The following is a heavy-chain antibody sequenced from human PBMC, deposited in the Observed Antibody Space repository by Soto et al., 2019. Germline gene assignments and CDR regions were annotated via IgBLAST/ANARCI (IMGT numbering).Heavy chain of an antibody. D-gene: IGHD2-15*01. CDR2: VSTSGRST. Sequence: GGSLRLSCSASGFIISESTIYWVRQVPGKGLEAISAVSTSGRSTYYADSVKDRFTISRDNSKNTLFLQMGSLRPEDTAIYYCVKQAHGLDGVAFDYWGQGTQVTVS. CDR1: GFIISEST. CDR3: VKQAHGLDGVAFDY. J-gene: IGHJ4*02. V-gene: IGHV3-64D*06.